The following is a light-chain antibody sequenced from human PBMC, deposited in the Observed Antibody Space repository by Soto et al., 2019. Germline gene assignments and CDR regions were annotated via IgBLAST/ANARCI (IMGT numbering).Light chain of an antibody. V-gene: IGLV2-23*02. CDR1: SSDVGSHNL. CDR3: CENGLSRSV. J-gene: IGLJ7*01. Sequence: QSALTQPASVSGSPGQSITISCTGTSSDVGSHNLVSWYQQHPGQAPKLMIYEISKRPLGVSTRFSASKSGNTASMTSSELQAEDEADYCCCENGLSRSVFGGGTQLTVL. CDR2: EIS.